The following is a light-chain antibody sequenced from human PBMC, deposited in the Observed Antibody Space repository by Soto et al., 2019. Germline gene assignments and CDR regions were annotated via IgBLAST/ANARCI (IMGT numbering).Light chain of an antibody. CDR3: QHYGYSQWT. J-gene: IGKJ1*01. V-gene: IGKV3-20*01. Sequence: ILLTQSAGTLSLSPGERATLSCRASQTGNNNYLAWYQHKSGQAPRLLIYGVYTRASGIPDRFSGSGSGTEFTLTITRLEPEDSAVYFCQHYGYSQWTFGQGTKVDIK. CDR2: GVY. CDR1: QTGNNNY.